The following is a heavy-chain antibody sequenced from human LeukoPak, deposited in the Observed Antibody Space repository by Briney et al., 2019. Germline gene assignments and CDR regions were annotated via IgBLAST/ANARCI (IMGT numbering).Heavy chain of an antibody. CDR3: ARNEDYSDSTGYYSTFYLDS. V-gene: IGHV3-48*03. CDR2: ISSSGSTI. J-gene: IGHJ4*02. D-gene: IGHD3-22*01. Sequence: GGSLRLSCEASGFTFSSYEMNWVRQAPGKGLEWVSYISSSGSTIYYADSVKGRFTISRDNAKNSLYLQMNSLRAEDTAVYYCARNEDYSDSTGYYSTFYLDSWGQGTLVTVSS. CDR1: GFTFSSYE.